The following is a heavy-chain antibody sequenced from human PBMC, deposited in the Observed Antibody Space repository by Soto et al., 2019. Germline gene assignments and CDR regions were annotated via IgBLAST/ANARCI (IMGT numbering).Heavy chain of an antibody. D-gene: IGHD3-22*01. V-gene: IGHV4-59*01. CDR3: ARGGPIGVVHYFDY. CDR1: GGPISSYY. Sequence: SETLSITCTVSGGPISSYYWSWIRQPPGKGLEWIGYIYYSGSTNYNPSLKSRVTISVDTSKNQFSLKVSSVTASDTAVYYCARGGPIGVVHYFDYWGQGTLVTVSS. CDR2: IYYSGST. J-gene: IGHJ4*02.